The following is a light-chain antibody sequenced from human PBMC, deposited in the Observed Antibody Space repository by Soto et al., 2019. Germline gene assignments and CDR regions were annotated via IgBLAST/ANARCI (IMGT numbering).Light chain of an antibody. V-gene: IGLV2-23*01. CDR3: CSYAGSVV. Sequence: QSALTQPASVSGSPGQSITISCTGTRSDVGSYNLVSWYQQHPGKAPKLMIYEGSKRPSGVSNRFSGSKSGNTASLTISGLQAEDEADYYCCSYAGSVVFGGGTKATVL. CDR1: RSDVGSYNL. CDR2: EGS. J-gene: IGLJ2*01.